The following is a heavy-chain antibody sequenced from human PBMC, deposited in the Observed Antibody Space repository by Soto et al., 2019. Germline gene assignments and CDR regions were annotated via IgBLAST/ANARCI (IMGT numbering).Heavy chain of an antibody. CDR1: GYTFTGYY. CDR3: ARGRRRYSSVLYVNWLDP. Sequence: ASVKVSCKASGYTFTGYYMHWVRQAPGQGLEWMGWINPNSGGTNYAQKFQGRVTMTRDTSIGTAYMELSRLRSDDTAVYYCARGRRRYSSVLYVNWLDPWGQGTPVTVSS. V-gene: IGHV1-2*02. CDR2: INPNSGGT. D-gene: IGHD6-19*01. J-gene: IGHJ5*02.